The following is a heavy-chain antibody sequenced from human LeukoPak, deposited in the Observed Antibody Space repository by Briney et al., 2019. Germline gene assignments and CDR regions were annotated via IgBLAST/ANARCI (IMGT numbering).Heavy chain of an antibody. CDR1: GFTFSSYG. Sequence: GRSLRLSCAASGFTFSSYGMHWVRQAPGKGLEWVAVISYDGSNKYYADSVKGRFTISRDNSKNTLYLQMSSLGAEDTAVYYCAKDHPGSGSLGLDYWGQGTLVTVSS. V-gene: IGHV3-30*18. J-gene: IGHJ4*02. D-gene: IGHD3-10*01. CDR3: AKDHPGSGSLGLDY. CDR2: ISYDGSNK.